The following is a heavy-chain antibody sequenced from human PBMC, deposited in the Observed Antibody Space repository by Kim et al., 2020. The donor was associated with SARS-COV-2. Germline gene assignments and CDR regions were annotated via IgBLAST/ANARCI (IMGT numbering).Heavy chain of an antibody. V-gene: IGHV3-74*01. CDR2: GSST. Sequence: GSSTSYADSVKGRFTISRDNANNTLYLQMNSLRAEDTAVYYCAREVAVVQFDYWGQGTLVTVSS. D-gene: IGHD6-19*01. J-gene: IGHJ4*02. CDR3: AREVAVVQFDY.